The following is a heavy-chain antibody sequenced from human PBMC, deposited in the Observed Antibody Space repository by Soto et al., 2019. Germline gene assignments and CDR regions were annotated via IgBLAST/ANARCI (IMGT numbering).Heavy chain of an antibody. V-gene: IGHV1-2*02. CDR3: ARDPAKGGGSSCFQY. CDR1: GYTFTVYY. J-gene: IGHJ4*02. Sequence: ASVKVSCKASGYTFTVYYMHWVRQAPGQGLEWMGWINPKSGGTMYPQKFQGRVTMTWDTSFSTAYMALTRLRSDDTAVYYCARDPAKGGGSSCFQYWGQGTLVTVPS. CDR2: INPKSGGT. D-gene: IGHD1-26*01.